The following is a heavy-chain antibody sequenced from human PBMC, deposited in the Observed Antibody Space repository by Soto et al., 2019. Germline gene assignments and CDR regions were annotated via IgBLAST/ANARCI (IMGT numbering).Heavy chain of an antibody. CDR3: STWGRDGWYTGFF. Sequence: QVQLVQSGAEVKTPGASVKVSCKASGYTFTDYDINWVRQAPGQGLEWVGRMNPSSGKTDYAQNFQARVTMTRDTAISTAYLELSNQGYEETDVLYCSTWGRDGWYTGFFWGQGTLVTVAS. CDR2: MNPSSGKT. CDR1: GYTFTDYD. D-gene: IGHD6-19*01. V-gene: IGHV1-8*01. J-gene: IGHJ4*02.